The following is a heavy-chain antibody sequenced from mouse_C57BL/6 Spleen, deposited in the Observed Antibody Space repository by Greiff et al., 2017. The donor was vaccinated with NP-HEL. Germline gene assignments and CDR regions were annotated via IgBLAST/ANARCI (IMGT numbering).Heavy chain of an antibody. D-gene: IGHD1-1*01. V-gene: IGHV1-52*01. J-gene: IGHJ4*01. CDR3: ARWDYYGSPYAMDY. CDR1: GYTFTSYW. CDR2: IDPSDSET. Sequence: VQLKQPGAELVRPGSSVKLSCKASGYTFTSYWMHWVKQRPIQGLEWIGNIDPSDSETHYNQKFKDKATLTVDKSSSTAYMQLSSLTSEDSAVYYCARWDYYGSPYAMDYWGQGTSVTVSS.